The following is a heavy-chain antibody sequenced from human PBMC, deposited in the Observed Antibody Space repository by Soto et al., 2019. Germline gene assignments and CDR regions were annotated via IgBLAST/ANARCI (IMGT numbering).Heavy chain of an antibody. V-gene: IGHV1-2*02. CDR1: GYTFTGYY. CDR2: INPNSGGT. CDR3: PRQMGGEGKIAADVGKMLDY. J-gene: IGHJ4*02. D-gene: IGHD6-13*01. Sequence: ASVKVSCKASGYTFTGYYMHWVRQAPGQGLKWMGWINPNSGGTNYAQKFQGRVTMTRDTYINTAYMELSRLRSDDTAVYYCPRQMGGEGKIAADVGKMLDYWGQGTLVTVSS.